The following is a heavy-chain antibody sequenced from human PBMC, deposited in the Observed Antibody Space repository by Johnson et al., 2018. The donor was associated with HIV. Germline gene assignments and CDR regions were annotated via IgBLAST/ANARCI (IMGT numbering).Heavy chain of an antibody. D-gene: IGHD3-22*01. J-gene: IGHJ3*02. CDR1: GFTFNNAW. CDR2: INWNGGNT. V-gene: IGHV3-20*04. CDR3: ARDLHDSSGYYYEGDAFDI. Sequence: VQLVESGGGLVQPGGSLRLSCAASGFTFNNAWMSWVRQVPGKGLEWVSGINWNGGNTGYADSVKGRVTISRDNAKNSLYLQMNSLRAEDTAVYYCARDLHDSSGYYYEGDAFDIWGQGTMVTVSS.